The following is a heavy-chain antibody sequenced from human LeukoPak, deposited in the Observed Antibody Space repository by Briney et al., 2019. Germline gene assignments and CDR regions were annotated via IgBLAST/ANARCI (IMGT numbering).Heavy chain of an antibody. V-gene: IGHV4-38-2*02. D-gene: IGHD5-18*01. J-gene: IGHJ4*02. CDR2: IHHSGST. CDR3: ARDQSYGRHYFDY. CDR1: SYSISSGYY. Sequence: PSETLCLTCAVSSYSISSGYYWGWIRQPPGKGLEWIGNIHHSGSTYYSPSLESRVTISLDTSKNQFSLRLSSVTAADTAVYYCARDQSYGRHYFDYWGQGILVTVSS.